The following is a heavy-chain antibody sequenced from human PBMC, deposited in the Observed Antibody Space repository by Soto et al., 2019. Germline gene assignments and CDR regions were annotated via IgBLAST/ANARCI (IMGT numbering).Heavy chain of an antibody. D-gene: IGHD2-21*02. V-gene: IGHV2-70*01. Sequence: SGPTLVNPTQTVTLTCTFSGFSLSTSGMCVSWIRQSPGKALEWLALIDLDDDKNYSTSLKNRLTIYKDTSTNQVVLTMTNMDPVDTATYYGARSVTSNYYYYHGMDVCGQGT. CDR1: GFSLSTSGMC. CDR2: IDLDDDK. J-gene: IGHJ6*02. CDR3: ARSVTSNYYYYHGMDV.